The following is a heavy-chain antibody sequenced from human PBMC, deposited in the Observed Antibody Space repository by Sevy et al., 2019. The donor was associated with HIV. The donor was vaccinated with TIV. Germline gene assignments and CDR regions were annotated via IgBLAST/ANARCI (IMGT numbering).Heavy chain of an antibody. CDR3: TTVAQFAAFEF. J-gene: IGHJ3*01. CDR1: GFTFSNAW. Sequence: GGSLRLSCAASGFTFSNAWMSWVRQAPEKGLEWVGRIKSKTEDGTTDYAEPVKGRVTISRDDSKNTRYLQINGLKTEYTAVYYCTTVAQFAAFEFWGQGTMVTVSS. V-gene: IGHV3-15*01. CDR2: IKSKTEDGTT.